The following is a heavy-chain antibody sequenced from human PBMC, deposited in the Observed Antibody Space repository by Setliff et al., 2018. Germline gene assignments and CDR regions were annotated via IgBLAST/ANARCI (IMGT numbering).Heavy chain of an antibody. CDR2: INHSGST. V-gene: IGHV4-34*01. CDR1: GGSFSGYY. J-gene: IGHJ3*02. D-gene: IGHD4-17*01. Sequence: SETLSLTCAVYGGSFSGYYWSWIRQPPGKGLEWIGEINHSGSTYYNPSLKSRVTISVDTSKNQFSLKLSSVTAADTAVYYCARDPLTTNRRRAFDIWGQGTMVTVSS. CDR3: ARDPLTTNRRRAFDI.